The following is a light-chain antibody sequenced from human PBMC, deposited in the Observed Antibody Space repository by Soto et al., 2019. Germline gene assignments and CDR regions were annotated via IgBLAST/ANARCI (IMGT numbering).Light chain of an antibody. Sequence: SYVLTQPPSVSVSPGQTASITCSGDKLGDKYACWYQQKPGQSPVVVIYQDSKRPSGIPERLSGSKSGNTATLTISGTQAMDEADYYCQAWDSSTVVFGGGTKLTVL. V-gene: IGLV3-1*01. CDR2: QDS. CDR3: QAWDSSTVV. CDR1: KLGDKY. J-gene: IGLJ2*01.